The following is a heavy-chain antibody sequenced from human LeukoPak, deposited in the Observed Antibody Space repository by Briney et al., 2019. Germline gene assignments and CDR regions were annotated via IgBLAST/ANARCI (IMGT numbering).Heavy chain of an antibody. CDR1: GFTFSNYG. V-gene: IGHV3-30*18. CDR2: ISNDGSNK. D-gene: IGHD5-18*01. CDR3: AKDIRGYSYGYIDY. J-gene: IGHJ4*02. Sequence: PGGSLRLPCAASGFTFSNYGMHGVRQAPGRGREGVVFISNDGSNKYYADSVKGRFTISRDNSKNTLYLQMNSLRAEDTAVYYCAKDIRGYSYGYIDYWGQGTLVTVSS.